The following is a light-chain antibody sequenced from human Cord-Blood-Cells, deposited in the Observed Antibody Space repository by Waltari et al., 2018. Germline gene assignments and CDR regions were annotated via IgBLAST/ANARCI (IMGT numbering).Light chain of an antibody. V-gene: IGLV2-23*03. CDR2: EGS. CDR1: SSGVASYNL. Sequence: QSALTQPASVSGSPGQSITISCTGTSSGVASYNLVSWYQQHPGKAPKLMIYEGSKRPSGVSNRFSGSKSGNTASLTISGLQAEDEADYYCCSYAGSSTFVFGTGTKVTVL. J-gene: IGLJ1*01. CDR3: CSYAGSSTFV.